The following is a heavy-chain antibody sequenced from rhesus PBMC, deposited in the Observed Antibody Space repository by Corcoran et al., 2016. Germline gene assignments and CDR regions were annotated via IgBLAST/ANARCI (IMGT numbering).Heavy chain of an antibody. V-gene: IGHV1S9*01. J-gene: IGHJ4*01. D-gene: IGHD3-34*01. CDR3: TREGDYVHFDY. CDR2: INPSNGNT. Sequence: QVQLLQSGAEVKKPAASLTLSCKASGYTFTSYYLTWVRQAHGQVLEWKGGINPSNGNTGYAQKFQGRVTMTRDTSTSTAYMELSSLRSEDTAVYYCTREGDYVHFDYWGQGVLVTVSS. CDR1: GYTFTSYY.